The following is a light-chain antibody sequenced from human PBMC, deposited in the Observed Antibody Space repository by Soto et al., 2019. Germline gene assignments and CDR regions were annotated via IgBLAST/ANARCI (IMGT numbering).Light chain of an antibody. CDR3: KQSYNIPPWT. CDR2: AAS. V-gene: IGKV1-39*01. J-gene: IGKJ1*01. Sequence: DIQLTQSPSSLSASVGDRVTITCRASQNISNYLNWYQQKPGKAPKLLIYAASSLHSGVPSRFSGSGSGTDFTLSISSLQPEDLAIYFCKQSYNIPPWTFGQGTKVEIK. CDR1: QNISNY.